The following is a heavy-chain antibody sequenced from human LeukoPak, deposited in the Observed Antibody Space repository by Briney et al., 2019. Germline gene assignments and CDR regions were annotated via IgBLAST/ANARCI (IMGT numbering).Heavy chain of an antibody. CDR1: GFTVSKNY. D-gene: IGHD2-2*01. J-gene: IGHJ6*03. CDR2: ISSSGTSI. Sequence: GGSLRLSCAASGFTVSKNYMGWVRQAPGKGLEWVSSISSSGTSIDYADSVKGRFTVSRDSATNSLYLQMNSLRAEDTAVYYCARTAKDIVIVPASYYMDVWGKGTTVTVSS. CDR3: ARTAKDIVIVPASYYMDV. V-gene: IGHV3-21*01.